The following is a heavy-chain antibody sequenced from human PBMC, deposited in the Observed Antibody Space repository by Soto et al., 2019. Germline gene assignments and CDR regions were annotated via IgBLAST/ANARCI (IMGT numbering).Heavy chain of an antibody. CDR3: ARDRERYRYSSSWFDP. CDR1: TYSISSDYY. Sequence: SETLSLTCAVSTYSISSDYYWGWIRQPPGKGLEWIGSIYHSGSTYYNPSLKSRVTISIDTSKNQFSPKLSSATAADTAVYYCARDRERYRYSSSWFDPWGQGTLVTVS. V-gene: IGHV4-38-2*02. D-gene: IGHD5-18*01. CDR2: IYHSGST. J-gene: IGHJ5*02.